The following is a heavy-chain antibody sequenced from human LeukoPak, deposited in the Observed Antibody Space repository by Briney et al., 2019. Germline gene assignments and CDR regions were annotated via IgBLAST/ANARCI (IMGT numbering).Heavy chain of an antibody. Sequence: GGSLRLSCAASGFTFSSYSVSWVRQAPGKGLEWVSSISSSSSYIYYADSVKGRFTISRDNAKNSLYLQMNSLRAEDTAVYYCARDRYGWVDYWGQGTLVTVSS. V-gene: IGHV3-21*01. CDR1: GFTFSSYS. CDR2: ISSSSSYI. J-gene: IGHJ4*02. D-gene: IGHD3-16*02. CDR3: ARDRYGWVDY.